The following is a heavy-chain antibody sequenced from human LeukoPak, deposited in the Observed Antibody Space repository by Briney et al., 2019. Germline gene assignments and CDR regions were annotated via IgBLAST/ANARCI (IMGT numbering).Heavy chain of an antibody. CDR3: ATSTAGYCSGGNSLDY. Sequence: PGGSLRLSCAASGFTVSTNYMSWVRQAPGKGLEWVSLIYGCGSTYYADSVKGQFTISRDNSKNTLWLQINSLRAEDTAVYYCATSTAGYCSGGNSLDYWGQGTLVTVSS. CDR1: GFTVSTNY. V-gene: IGHV3-66*03. D-gene: IGHD2-15*01. J-gene: IGHJ4*02. CDR2: IYGCGST.